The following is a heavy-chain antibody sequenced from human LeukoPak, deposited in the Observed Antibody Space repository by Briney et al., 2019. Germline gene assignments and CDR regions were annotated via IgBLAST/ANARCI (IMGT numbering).Heavy chain of an antibody. J-gene: IGHJ4*02. CDR2: ITGDGRST. CDR3: AKRSYDSSGPTD. CDR1: GFTFHLYX. Sequence: PGGSLRLSCAASGFTFHLYXXXXVRLAPGKGLEXGSLITGDGRSTYYADSVKGRFTISRDNSKNSLYLQMNSLRTEDTALYYCAKRSYDSSGPTDWGQGTLVTVSS. D-gene: IGHD3-22*01. V-gene: IGHV3-43*02.